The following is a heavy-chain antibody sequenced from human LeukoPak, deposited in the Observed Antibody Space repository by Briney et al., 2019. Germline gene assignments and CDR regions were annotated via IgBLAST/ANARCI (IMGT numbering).Heavy chain of an antibody. V-gene: IGHV3-7*03. D-gene: IGHD1-1*01. CDR1: GFTFSSYW. J-gene: IGHJ4*02. CDR2: IKEDGSEK. Sequence: PGGSLRLSCAASGFTFSSYWMSWVRQAPGKGLEWVANIKEDGSEKYYVDSVKGRFTISRDNAKNSLYLQMNSLRAQDTAVYYCARVPLDWTRVDYWGQGTLVTVSS. CDR3: ARVPLDWTRVDY.